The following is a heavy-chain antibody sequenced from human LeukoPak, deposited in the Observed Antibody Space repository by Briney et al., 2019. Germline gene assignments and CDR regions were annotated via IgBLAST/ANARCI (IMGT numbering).Heavy chain of an antibody. CDR3: ARGMDYDILAGPPDY. CDR2: ISYDGSNK. CDR1: GFNFNIYG. Sequence: LPGGSLRLSCAASGFNFNIYGMSWVRQAPDKGLEWVALISYDGSNKEFADSVKGRFTISRDNSKNSLYLQMNSLRGEDTAVYYCARGMDYDILAGPPDYWGQGTLVTVSS. V-gene: IGHV3-30*03. J-gene: IGHJ4*02. D-gene: IGHD3-9*01.